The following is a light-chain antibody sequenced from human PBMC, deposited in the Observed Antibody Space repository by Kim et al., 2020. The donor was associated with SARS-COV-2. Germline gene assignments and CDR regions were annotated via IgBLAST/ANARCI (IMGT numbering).Light chain of an antibody. V-gene: IGKV1-17*01. CDR3: IQHSAYPIT. Sequence: DIQMTQSPSSLSASVGDRVTITCRASQDIRNDLGWYQQNPGRAPKRLIYGASSLQSGVPSRFSGSGSGTEFTLTISSVQPEDFATYFCIQHSAYPITFGRGTRLEIK. CDR2: GAS. J-gene: IGKJ5*01. CDR1: QDIRND.